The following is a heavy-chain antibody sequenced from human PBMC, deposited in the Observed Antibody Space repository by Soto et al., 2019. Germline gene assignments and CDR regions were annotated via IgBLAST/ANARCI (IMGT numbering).Heavy chain of an antibody. J-gene: IGHJ6*02. V-gene: IGHV3-9*01. Sequence: EVQLVESGGGLVQPGRSLTLSCAASGFAFRDYAMHWVRQDPGKGLEWVSSISWNSGKIGYAGSVKGRFTISRDNAKNLVYLQMNSLRAEDTALYYCAKDKSNEELSVYYYNGLDVWGQGTTVIVSS. CDR1: GFAFRDYA. D-gene: IGHD3-16*02. CDR3: AKDKSNEELSVYYYNGLDV. CDR2: ISWNSGKI.